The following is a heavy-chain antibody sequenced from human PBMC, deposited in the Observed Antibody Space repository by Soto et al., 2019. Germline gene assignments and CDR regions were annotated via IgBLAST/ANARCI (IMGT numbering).Heavy chain of an antibody. V-gene: IGHV2-5*02. Sequence: SGPTLVNPTQTLTLTCTFPGFSLSTSGVGVGWIRQPPGKALEWLALIYWDDDKRYSPSLKSRLTITKDTSKNQVVLTMTNMDPVDTATYYCAHSLIGYYYDSSGSNWFDPWGQGTLVTVSS. D-gene: IGHD3-22*01. CDR2: IYWDDDK. CDR1: GFSLSTSGVG. J-gene: IGHJ5*02. CDR3: AHSLIGYYYDSSGSNWFDP.